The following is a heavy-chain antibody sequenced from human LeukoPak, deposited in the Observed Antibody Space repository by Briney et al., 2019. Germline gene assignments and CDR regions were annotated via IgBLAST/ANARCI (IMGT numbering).Heavy chain of an antibody. D-gene: IGHD6-19*01. Sequence: GGSLRLSCAASGFTFSSYSMNWVRQAPGKGLEWVSSISSSSSYIYYADSVQGRFTISRDNAKNSLYLQMNSPRAEDTAVYYCARGDSTGWYVPYYFEYWGQGTLVTASS. J-gene: IGHJ4*02. CDR1: GFTFSSYS. V-gene: IGHV3-21*01. CDR3: ARGDSTGWYVPYYFEY. CDR2: ISSSSSYI.